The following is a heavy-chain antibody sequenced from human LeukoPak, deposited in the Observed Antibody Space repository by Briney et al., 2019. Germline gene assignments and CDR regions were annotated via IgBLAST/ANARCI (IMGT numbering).Heavy chain of an antibody. J-gene: IGHJ3*02. Sequence: SVKVSCKXSGGTFSSYAISWVRQAPGQGLEWMGGIIPIFGTANYTQKFQGRVMITTDEFTSTAYVELSSLRSEDTAVYYCARIGRTWIQLWFDAFDIWGQGTMVTVSS. CDR1: GGTFSSYA. CDR2: IIPIFGTA. V-gene: IGHV1-69*05. CDR3: ARIGRTWIQLWFDAFDI. D-gene: IGHD5-18*01.